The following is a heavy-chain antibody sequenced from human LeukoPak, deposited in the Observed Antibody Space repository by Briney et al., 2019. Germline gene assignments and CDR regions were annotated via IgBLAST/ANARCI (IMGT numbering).Heavy chain of an antibody. Sequence: SETLSLTCTVSGGSISSSTYYWGWIRQPPGKGLEWMGSILYSGSTYYNPSLKSRVTISVDMSKNQFSLKLSSVTAADTAVYYCARSYCSSSCYAVGAFDIWGQGTVVTVSS. CDR3: ARSYCSSSCYAVGAFDI. J-gene: IGHJ3*02. V-gene: IGHV4-39*01. CDR1: GGSISSSTYY. CDR2: ILYSGST. D-gene: IGHD2-2*01.